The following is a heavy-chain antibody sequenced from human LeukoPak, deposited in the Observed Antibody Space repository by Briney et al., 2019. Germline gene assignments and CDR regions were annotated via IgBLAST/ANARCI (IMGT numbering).Heavy chain of an antibody. CDR1: NSW. J-gene: IGHJ4*02. D-gene: IGHD2/OR15-2a*01. CDR3: VSFYETY. V-gene: IGHV3-74*01. CDR2: INSDGSWT. Sequence: NSWXXWVRQXPGKGLVWVSHINSDGSWTSYADSVKGRFTISKDNAKNTVYLQMNSLRAEDTAVYYCVSFYETYWGRGTLVTVSS.